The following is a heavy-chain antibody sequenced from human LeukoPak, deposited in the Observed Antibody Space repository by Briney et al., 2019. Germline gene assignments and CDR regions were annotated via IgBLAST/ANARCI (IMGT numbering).Heavy chain of an antibody. CDR1: GYTFTSYY. J-gene: IGHJ4*02. CDR2: INPSGGST. Sequence: WVKVSCKASGYTFTSYYMHWVRQAPGQGLEWMGIINPSGGSTSYGQKFQGRVTMTRDTSTSTVYMELSSLRSEDTAVYYCARATYSGYDYENRLGEWGQGTLVTVSS. D-gene: IGHD5-12*01. CDR3: ARATYSGYDYENRLGE. V-gene: IGHV1-46*01.